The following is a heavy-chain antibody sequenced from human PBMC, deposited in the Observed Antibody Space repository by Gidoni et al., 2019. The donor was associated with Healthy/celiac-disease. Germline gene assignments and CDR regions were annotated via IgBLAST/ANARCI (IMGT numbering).Heavy chain of an antibody. D-gene: IGHD3-22*01. CDR1: GGSISSGGYY. J-gene: IGHJ4*02. Sequence: QVQLQESGPGLVKPSRTLSRTCTVSGGSISSGGYYWSWIRQHPGKGLEWIGYIYYSGSTYYNPSLKSRVTISVDTSKNQFSLKLSSVTAADTAVYYCARASYYYDSSGYYSPEEIDYWGQGTLVTVSS. CDR3: ARASYYYDSSGYYSPEEIDY. V-gene: IGHV4-31*03. CDR2: IYYSGST.